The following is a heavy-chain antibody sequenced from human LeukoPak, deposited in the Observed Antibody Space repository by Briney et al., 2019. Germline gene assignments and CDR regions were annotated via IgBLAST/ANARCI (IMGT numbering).Heavy chain of an antibody. CDR2: IKRKIDGGTT. J-gene: IGHJ4*02. D-gene: IGHD3-16*01. CDR3: ATESWGHEY. Sequence: PGGSLRLSCVAPILAFRNDWMSWGRQAPGKGLEWVGRIKRKIDGGTTDFAAPVKGRFTISRDDSKDTLHLQMNSLKTEDTAVCYCATESWGHEYWGQGTLVTVSS. V-gene: IGHV3-15*01. CDR1: ILAFRNDW.